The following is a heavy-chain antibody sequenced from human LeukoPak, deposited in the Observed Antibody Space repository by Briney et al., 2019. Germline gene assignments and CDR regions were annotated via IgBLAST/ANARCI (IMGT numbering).Heavy chain of an antibody. D-gene: IGHD3-3*01. V-gene: IGHV4-39*07. CDR2: IYYSGST. J-gene: IGHJ6*03. CDR1: GGSISSSSYY. CDR3: ARVSYDFWSGYSVPNYYYMDV. Sequence: SETLSLTCTVSGGSISSSSYYWGWIRQPPGKGLEWIGSIYYSGSTYYNPSLKSRVTISVDTSKNQFSLKLSSVTAADTAVYYCARVSYDFWSGYSVPNYYYMDVWGKGTTVTVSS.